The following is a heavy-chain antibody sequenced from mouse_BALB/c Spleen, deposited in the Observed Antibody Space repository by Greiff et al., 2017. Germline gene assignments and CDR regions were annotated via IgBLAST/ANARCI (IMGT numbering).Heavy chain of an antibody. J-gene: IGHJ3*01. V-gene: IGHV1S81*02. CDR3: TRGRGYAAY. CDR1: GYTFTSYY. D-gene: IGHD2-14*01. Sequence: QVQLQQPGAELVKPGASVKLSCKASGYTFTSYYMYWVKQRPGQGLEWIGGINPSNGGTNFNEKFKSKATLTVDKSSSTAYMQLSSLTSEDSAVYYCTRGRGYAAYWGQGTLVTVSA. CDR2: INPSNGGT.